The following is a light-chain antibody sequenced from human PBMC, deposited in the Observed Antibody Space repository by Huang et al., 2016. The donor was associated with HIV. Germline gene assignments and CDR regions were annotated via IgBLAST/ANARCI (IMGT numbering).Light chain of an antibody. CDR3: QQYDSSLPYT. CDR2: GGA. V-gene: IGKV3-20*01. CDR1: QSVSGNN. Sequence: IVLTQSPGTLSLSPGERATLPCRASQSVSGNNLAWYQQKPDQAPRLLMYGGARRAAGIPNGFSGGGAGADFTLTISRLEHEDVAVYYCQQYDSSLPYTFGQGTKLEIK. J-gene: IGKJ2*01.